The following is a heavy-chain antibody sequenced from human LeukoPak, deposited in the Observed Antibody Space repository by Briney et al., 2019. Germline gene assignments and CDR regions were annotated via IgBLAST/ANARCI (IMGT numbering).Heavy chain of an antibody. CDR1: GFTFSSYW. Sequence: GGSLRLSCAASGFTFSSYWMHWVRQSPGKGLVWLSRINSDGSDTAYADSVKGRFTISRDNAKNTLYLQMNSLRAEDTAVYYCARDLEWFRDTSYYYYMDVWGKGTTVTVSS. V-gene: IGHV3-74*01. J-gene: IGHJ6*03. CDR3: ARDLEWFRDTSYYYYMDV. CDR2: INSDGSDT. D-gene: IGHD3-10*01.